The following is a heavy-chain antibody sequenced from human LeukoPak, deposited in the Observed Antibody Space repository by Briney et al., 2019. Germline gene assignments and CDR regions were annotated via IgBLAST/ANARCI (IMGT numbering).Heavy chain of an antibody. Sequence: PGGSLRLSCAASGFTFSSYWMHWVRQVPGKGLVWVSRIGTDGRTTTYADYVKGRFTISRDNAKNTLYLQMNSLRAEDTAVYYCARDKYGGNSNAFDIWGQGTLVTVSS. CDR3: ARDKYGGNSNAFDI. V-gene: IGHV3-74*01. J-gene: IGHJ3*02. CDR2: IGTDGRTT. D-gene: IGHD4-23*01. CDR1: GFTFSSYW.